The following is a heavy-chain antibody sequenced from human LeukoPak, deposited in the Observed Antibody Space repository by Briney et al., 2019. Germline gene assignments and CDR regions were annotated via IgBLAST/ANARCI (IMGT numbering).Heavy chain of an antibody. CDR2: MNPNSGNT. CDR3: ARGPRRDYYDSSGYY. J-gene: IGHJ4*02. CDR1: GYTLTSYD. Sequence: ASVKVSCKASGYTLTSYDINWVRQATGQGLEWMGWMNPNSGNTGYAQKFQGRVTMTRNTSISTAYMELSSLRSEDTAVYYCARGPRRDYYDSSGYYWGQGTLVTVSS. D-gene: IGHD3-22*01. V-gene: IGHV1-8*01.